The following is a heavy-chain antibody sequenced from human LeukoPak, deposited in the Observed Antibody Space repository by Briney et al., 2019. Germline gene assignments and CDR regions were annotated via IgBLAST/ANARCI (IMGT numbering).Heavy chain of an antibody. V-gene: IGHV3-30*18. Sequence: GGSLRLSCAASGFTFSSYGMHWVRQAPGKGLEWVAVISYDGSNKYYADSVKGRFTISRDNSKNTLYLQMNSLRAEDTAVYHCAKDGLRFGEGGFDYWGQGTLVTVSS. CDR2: ISYDGSNK. D-gene: IGHD3-10*01. CDR3: AKDGLRFGEGGFDY. J-gene: IGHJ4*02. CDR1: GFTFSSYG.